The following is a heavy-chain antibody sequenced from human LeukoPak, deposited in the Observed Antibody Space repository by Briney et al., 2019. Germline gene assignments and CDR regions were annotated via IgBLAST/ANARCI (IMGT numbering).Heavy chain of an antibody. CDR3: ATSDRQFCSSSSCYMTFDY. V-gene: IGHV1-24*01. J-gene: IGHJ4*02. Sequence: ASVRVSCKVSGYSLTELSMHWVRQAPGKGLEWMGGFDPRDGATYFAQNFQGRVTLTEDTSTDTSSMELRSLKSDDTAVYYCATSDRQFCSSSSCYMTFDYWGQGTLVTVSS. CDR2: FDPRDGAT. D-gene: IGHD2-2*02. CDR1: GYSLTELS.